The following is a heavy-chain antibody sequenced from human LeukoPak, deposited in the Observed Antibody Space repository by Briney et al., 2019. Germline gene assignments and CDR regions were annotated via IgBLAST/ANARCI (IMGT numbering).Heavy chain of an antibody. Sequence: SETLSLTCAVYGGSFSGYYWSWIRQPPGKGLEWIGEINHSGSTNYNPSLKSRVTISVDTSKNQFSLKLSSVTAADTAVYYCARRGLVSYYYDSSGYYFDYWGQGTLVTVSS. CDR2: INHSGST. V-gene: IGHV4-34*01. CDR3: ARRGLVSYYYDSSGYYFDY. J-gene: IGHJ4*02. D-gene: IGHD3-22*01. CDR1: GGSFSGYY.